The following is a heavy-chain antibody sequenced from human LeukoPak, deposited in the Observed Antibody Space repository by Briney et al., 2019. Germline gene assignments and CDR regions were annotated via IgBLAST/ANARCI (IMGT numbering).Heavy chain of an antibody. Sequence: SETLSLTCSVSGGSISSYYWSWIRQPAGKGLEYIGRIYTGGNTDYNPSLKSRVIMSVDTSKKQFSLRLTSVTAADTAVYYCARGPEGSGSYMCDYWGQGTRVTVSS. CDR2: IYTGGNT. D-gene: IGHD3-10*01. J-gene: IGHJ4*02. V-gene: IGHV4-4*07. CDR1: GGSISSYY. CDR3: ARGPEGSGSYMCDY.